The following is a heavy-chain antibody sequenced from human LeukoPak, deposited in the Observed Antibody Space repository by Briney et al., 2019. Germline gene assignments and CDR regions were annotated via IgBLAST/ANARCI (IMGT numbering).Heavy chain of an antibody. D-gene: IGHD3-22*01. J-gene: IGHJ4*02. CDR1: GYTFTSYY. CDR2: INPSGGST. Sequence: ASVKVSCKASGYTFTSYYMHWVRQAPGQGLEWMGIINPSGGSTSYAQKFQGRVTMTRDTSTSTVYMEPSSLRSEDTAVYYCARDLAYYYDSSGYFDYWGQGTLVTVSS. V-gene: IGHV1-46*01. CDR3: ARDLAYYYDSSGYFDY.